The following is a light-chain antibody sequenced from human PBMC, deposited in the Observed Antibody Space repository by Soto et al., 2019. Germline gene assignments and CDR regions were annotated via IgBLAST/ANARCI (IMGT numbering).Light chain of an antibody. J-gene: IGKJ5*01. CDR3: QQSYTAPSIT. CDR2: GVS. V-gene: IGKV1-39*01. CDR1: QSISSS. Sequence: DVQMSQSPSSLSATLGDNVTITCRASQSISSSLNWYQHKSGKAPTLLIYGVSRLQGGVPSRFSGSGSGTDFTLSISSLQPEDFATYYCQQSYTAPSITSGQRTRLPIK.